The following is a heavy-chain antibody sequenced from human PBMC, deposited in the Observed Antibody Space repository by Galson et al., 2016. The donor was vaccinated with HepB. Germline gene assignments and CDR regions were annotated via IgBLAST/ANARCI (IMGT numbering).Heavy chain of an antibody. CDR1: GYTFTSYY. CDR2: INPSGGRT. CDR3: ARDGRARGVLDYYYGMDV. Sequence: SVKVSCKASGYTFTSYYMHWVRQAPGQGLEWMGMINPSGGRTSYAQKFQGRVTMTRDTSTSTVYMELSSLRSEDTAVYYCARDGRARGVLDYYYGMDVWGQGTTVTVTS. D-gene: IGHD3-10*01. V-gene: IGHV1-46*01. J-gene: IGHJ6*02.